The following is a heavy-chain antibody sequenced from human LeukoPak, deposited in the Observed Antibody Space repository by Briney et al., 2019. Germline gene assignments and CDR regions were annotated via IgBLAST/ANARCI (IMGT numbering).Heavy chain of an antibody. V-gene: IGHV3-33*01. CDR3: AGATAMASYYYYYGMDV. CDR2: IWYDGSNT. Sequence: PGGSLRLSCVASGFTFRSYGMNWVRQAPGKGLEWVALIWYDGSNTFYTDSVKGRFTISRDNSKNTLYLQMNSLRAEDTALYYCAGATAMASYYYYYGMDVWGQGTTVTVSS. CDR1: GFTFRSYG. D-gene: IGHD5-18*01. J-gene: IGHJ6*02.